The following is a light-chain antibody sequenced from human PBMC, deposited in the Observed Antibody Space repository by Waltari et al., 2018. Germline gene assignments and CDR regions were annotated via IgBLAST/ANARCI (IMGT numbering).Light chain of an antibody. CDR1: SSDIGTSNY. Sequence: QTALTQPASVSGSPGPSITISCTGASSDIGTSNYVSWYQQHPGKAPKLMIYAVSNRPSAVSDRFSGSKSANTASLTISGLRAEDEAYYYCSSSSTFTTLVVFGGGTKLTVL. CDR3: SSSSTFTTLVV. V-gene: IGLV2-14*03. CDR2: AVS. J-gene: IGLJ2*01.